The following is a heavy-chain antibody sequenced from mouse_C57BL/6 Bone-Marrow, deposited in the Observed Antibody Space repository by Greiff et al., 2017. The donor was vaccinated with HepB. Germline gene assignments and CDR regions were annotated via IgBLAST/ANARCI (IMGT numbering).Heavy chain of an antibody. J-gene: IGHJ2*01. Sequence: QVQLKESGAELVRPGTSVKMSCKASGYTFTNYWIGWAKQRPGHGLEWIGDIYPGGGYTNYNEKFKGKATLTADKSSSTAYMQFSSLTSEDSAIYYCARRDSGTDDYFDYWGQGTTLTVSS. CDR1: GYTFTNYW. D-gene: IGHD4-1*01. CDR3: ARRDSGTDDYFDY. CDR2: IYPGGGYT. V-gene: IGHV1-63*01.